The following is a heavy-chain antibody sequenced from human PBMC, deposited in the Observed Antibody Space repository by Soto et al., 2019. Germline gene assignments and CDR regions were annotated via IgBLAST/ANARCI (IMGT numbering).Heavy chain of an antibody. V-gene: IGHV2-5*02. Sequence: QITLKESGPTLVKPTQTLTLTCTFSGFSLSTSGVGVGWIRQPPGKALEWLALIYWDDDKRYSPSLKSRLTITKDTSKNQVVLTMTNMDPVDTATYYGAHEAVAGRDDAFDIWGQGTMVPVSS. CDR2: IYWDDDK. J-gene: IGHJ3*02. CDR3: AHEAVAGRDDAFDI. CDR1: GFSLSTSGVG. D-gene: IGHD6-19*01.